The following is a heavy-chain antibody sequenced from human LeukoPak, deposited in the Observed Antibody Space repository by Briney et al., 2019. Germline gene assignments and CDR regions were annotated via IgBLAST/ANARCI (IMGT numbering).Heavy chain of an antibody. CDR3: ARRSTAALTYYFDY. Sequence: ASVKVSCKASGYTXTGYYIHWVRQAPGQGLEWMGWINPNSGVTNYAQQFQGRVTMTRDTSISTAYMEVSRLRCDDTALYYCARRSTAALTYYFDYWGQGTLVTVSS. CDR2: INPNSGVT. V-gene: IGHV1-2*02. J-gene: IGHJ4*02. D-gene: IGHD6-25*01. CDR1: GYTXTGYY.